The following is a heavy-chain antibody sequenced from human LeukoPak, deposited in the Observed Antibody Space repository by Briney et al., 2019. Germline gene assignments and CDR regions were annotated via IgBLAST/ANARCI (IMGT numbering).Heavy chain of an antibody. CDR2: IDTYNGNT. J-gene: IGHJ5*02. CDR3: TRGQLDSRRQSEGLDP. Sequence: ASVKVSCKASGYRFTSNGISWVRQAPGQGLEWMGWIDTYNGNTNFAPKFQGRVTMTTDTSTSTVYMELRGLRSDDTARYYCTRGQLDSRRQSEGLDPWGPGTLVTVSS. CDR1: GYRFTSNG. V-gene: IGHV1-18*01. D-gene: IGHD3-22*01.